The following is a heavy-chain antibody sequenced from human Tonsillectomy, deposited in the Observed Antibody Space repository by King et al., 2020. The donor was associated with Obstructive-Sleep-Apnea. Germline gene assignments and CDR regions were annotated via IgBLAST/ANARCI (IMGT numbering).Heavy chain of an antibody. D-gene: IGHD3-3*01. CDR1: GFTFRYYA. CDR2: ISNGGGRT. J-gene: IGHJ5*01. CDR3: VKDGLSYDFEAFDS. V-gene: IGHV3-23*04. Sequence: QLVQSGGGLEQPGGSLRLSCAASGFTFRYYAMSWVRQAPGKGLEGVSFISNGGGRTNYADSVKGRFTISRDNSKNIMYLEMNSLRAEDTAVYYCVKDGLSYDFEAFDSWGQGALVTVSS.